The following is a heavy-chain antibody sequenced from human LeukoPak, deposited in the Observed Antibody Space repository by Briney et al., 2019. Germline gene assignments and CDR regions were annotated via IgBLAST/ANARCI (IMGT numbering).Heavy chain of an antibody. CDR2: ISYGGSNK. D-gene: IGHD2-2*01. V-gene: IGHV3-30*14. Sequence: GRSLRLSCAASGFTFSSYAMHWVRQAPGKGLEWVADISYGGSNKYYADSVKGRFTISRHNSKNTLYLQMNSLRAEDTAVYYCARVRCSSTSCYRGYYGMDVGGQGTTVTVSS. CDR1: GFTFSSYA. J-gene: IGHJ6*02. CDR3: ARVRCSSTSCYRGYYGMDV.